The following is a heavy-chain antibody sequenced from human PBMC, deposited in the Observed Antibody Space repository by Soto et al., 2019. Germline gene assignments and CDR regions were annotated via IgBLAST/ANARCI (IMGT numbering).Heavy chain of an antibody. CDR1: GGSITRGGYY. V-gene: IGHV4-31*03. CDR3: ARDPAP. J-gene: IGHJ5*02. CDR2: IYNSGTT. Sequence: QVQLQESGPGLVKPSETLSLTCTVSGGSITRGGYYWSWIRPHPGKGLEWIGYIYNSGTTYYNPPLKSRVTISVDASKNQFSLKLTSVTAADTAVYYCARDPAPWGQGTLVTVSS.